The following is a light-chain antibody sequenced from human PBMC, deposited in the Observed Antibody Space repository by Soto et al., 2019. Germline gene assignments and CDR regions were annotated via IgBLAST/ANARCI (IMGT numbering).Light chain of an antibody. J-gene: IGKJ1*01. CDR2: SVS. V-gene: IGKV3-20*01. CDR1: QSVGRSY. CDR3: QQYGSSGT. Sequence: DIVLTQSPGTLSLSPEERATLSCRASQSVGRSYLAWYQQKPGQAPRLLISSVSKRATGIPDRFSGSGSGTDFTLTISRLEPEDFAVYYCQQYGSSGTFGQGTKVDIK.